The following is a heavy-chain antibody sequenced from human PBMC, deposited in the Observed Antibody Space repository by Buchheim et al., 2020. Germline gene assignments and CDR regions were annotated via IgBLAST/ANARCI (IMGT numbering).Heavy chain of an antibody. D-gene: IGHD4-17*01. CDR3: AKGGSDYGVRSYWYFDL. V-gene: IGHV3-23*01. CDR2: ISGSGGST. Sequence: EVQLLESGGGLVQPGGSLRLSCAASGFTFSSYAMSWVRQAPGKGLEWVSAISGSGGSTYYADSVKRRFTISRDNSKNTLYLQMNSLRAEDTAVYYCAKGGSDYGVRSYWYFDLWGRGTL. J-gene: IGHJ2*01. CDR1: GFTFSSYA.